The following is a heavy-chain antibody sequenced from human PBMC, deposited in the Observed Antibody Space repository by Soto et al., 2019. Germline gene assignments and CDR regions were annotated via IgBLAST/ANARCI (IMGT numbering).Heavy chain of an antibody. D-gene: IGHD3-16*01. CDR2: IYYSEST. CDR1: GGSISSGGYY. CDR3: ARAWGGYFDY. J-gene: IGHJ4*02. V-gene: IGHV4-31*03. Sequence: QVQLQESGPGLVKPSQTLSLTCTVSGGSISSGGYYWSWIRQHPGKGLEWIGYIYYSESTYYNPSRKMRFTLSVDTSKNQFSLKLSSVTAADTAVYYCARAWGGYFDYWGQGTLVTVSS.